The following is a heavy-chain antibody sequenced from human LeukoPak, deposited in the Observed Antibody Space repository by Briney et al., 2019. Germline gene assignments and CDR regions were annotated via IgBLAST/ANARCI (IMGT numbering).Heavy chain of an antibody. D-gene: IGHD5-12*01. Sequence: SVKVSCKASGGTFSSYAISWVRQAPGQGLEWMGRIIPILGIANYAQKFQGRVTITADKSTSTAYMELSSLRSEDTAVYYCARVELEGYDFIDYWGQGTLVTVSS. CDR3: ARVELEGYDFIDY. J-gene: IGHJ4*02. CDR1: GGTFSSYA. V-gene: IGHV1-69*04. CDR2: IIPILGIA.